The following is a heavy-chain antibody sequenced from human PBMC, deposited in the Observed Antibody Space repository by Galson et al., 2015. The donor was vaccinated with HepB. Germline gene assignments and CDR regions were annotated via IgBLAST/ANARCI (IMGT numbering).Heavy chain of an antibody. CDR1: GFTFSDYY. Sequence: SLRLSCAASGFTFSDYYMSWIRQAPGKGLEWVSYISSSGSTIYYADSVKGRFTISRDNAKNSLYLQMNSLRAEDTAVYYCAREGASTDNAFDIWGQGTMVTVSS. V-gene: IGHV3-11*01. D-gene: IGHD3-16*01. CDR3: AREGASTDNAFDI. CDR2: ISSSGSTI. J-gene: IGHJ3*02.